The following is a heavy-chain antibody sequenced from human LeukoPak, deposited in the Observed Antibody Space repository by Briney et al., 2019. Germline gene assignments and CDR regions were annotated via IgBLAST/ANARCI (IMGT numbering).Heavy chain of an antibody. D-gene: IGHD1-1*01. CDR2: INHRGDA. Sequence: PSETLSLTCAVYGGSFSSYYWSWIRQSPGKGLEWIAEINHRGDANYNASVKSRVTISVDTSKNQFSLKLTSLTAADTAVYVCARGPTISKTGYFDSWGQGTLVTVSS. CDR1: GGSFSSYY. V-gene: IGHV4-34*01. CDR3: ARGPTISKTGYFDS. J-gene: IGHJ4*03.